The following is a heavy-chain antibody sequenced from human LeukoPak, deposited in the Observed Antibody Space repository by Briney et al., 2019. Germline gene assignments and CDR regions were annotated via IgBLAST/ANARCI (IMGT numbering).Heavy chain of an antibody. Sequence: GGSLRLSCAASGFTFSRYAIHWVRQAPGKGLEWVAFIWYDGSNKYYADSVKGRFTISRDNSKNTLYLQMNSLRAEDTAVYYCAKDGSGYDYDYWGQGTLVTVSS. CDR2: IWYDGSNK. CDR3: AKDGSGYDYDY. V-gene: IGHV3-30*02. J-gene: IGHJ4*02. CDR1: GFTFSRYA. D-gene: IGHD5-12*01.